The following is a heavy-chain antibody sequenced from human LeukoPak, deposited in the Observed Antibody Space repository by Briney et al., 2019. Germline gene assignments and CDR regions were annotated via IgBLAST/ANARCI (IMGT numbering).Heavy chain of an antibody. D-gene: IGHD6-19*01. CDR3: ATDRYSSGRGHYFDY. CDR1: GFTVSSNY. J-gene: IGHJ4*02. Sequence: GGSLRLSCAASGFTVSSNYMSWVRQAPGKGLEWVSVIYSGGSTYYADSVEGRFTISRDNSKNTLYLQMNSLRDEDTAVYYCATDRYSSGRGHYFDYWRQGPLVTVSS. V-gene: IGHV3-53*01. CDR2: IYSGGST.